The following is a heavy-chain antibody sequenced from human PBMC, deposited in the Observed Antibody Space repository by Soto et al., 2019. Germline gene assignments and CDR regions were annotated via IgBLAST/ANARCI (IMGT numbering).Heavy chain of an antibody. V-gene: IGHV4-4*07. CDR2: IYTSGST. J-gene: IGHJ3*02. Sequence: QVHLQESGPGLVKPSETLSLTCTVSGGSISSYYWSWIRQPAGKGLEWIGRIYTSGSTNYIPSLKSRVTMSVDTSNNQFSLKLSSVTAADTAVYYCARQYYYDTSGHGFDIWGQGTMVTVSS. CDR1: GGSISSYY. CDR3: ARQYYYDTSGHGFDI. D-gene: IGHD3-22*01.